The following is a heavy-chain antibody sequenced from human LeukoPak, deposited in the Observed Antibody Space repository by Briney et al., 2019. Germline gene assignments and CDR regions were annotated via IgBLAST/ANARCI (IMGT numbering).Heavy chain of an antibody. CDR3: ARIRVTVVPYHYYGMGV. J-gene: IGHJ6*02. D-gene: IGHD3-10*01. V-gene: IGHV2-70*11. Sequence: ESGPTLVKPTQTLTLTCTFSGFSLNTSGMCVSWIRQPPGKALEWLARIDWDDDKYYRTSLKTRLTISKDTSKNQVVLTMTNMDPVDTATYYCARIRVTVVPYHYYGMGVWGQGTTVTVSS. CDR1: GFSLNTSGMC. CDR2: IDWDDDK.